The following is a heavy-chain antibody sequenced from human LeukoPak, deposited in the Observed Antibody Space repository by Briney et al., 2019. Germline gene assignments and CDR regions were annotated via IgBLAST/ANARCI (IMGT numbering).Heavy chain of an antibody. Sequence: PGMSLRLSCAASGFTFSKYGMNWVHQAPGKGLEWVAIIWYDGSNKYFADSVMGRFTISKDNSKNTVYLQMNSLRIEDTAVYHCARAGIGNALDYWGQGTQVTVSS. D-gene: IGHD2-2*01. J-gene: IGHJ4*02. CDR2: IWYDGSNK. CDR1: GFTFSKYG. CDR3: ARAGIGNALDY. V-gene: IGHV3-33*01.